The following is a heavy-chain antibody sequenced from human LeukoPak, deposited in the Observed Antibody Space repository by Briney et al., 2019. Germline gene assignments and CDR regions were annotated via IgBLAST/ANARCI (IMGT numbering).Heavy chain of an antibody. CDR2: ISYDGTNK. CDR1: GFTFINYG. D-gene: IGHD4-17*01. CDR3: ANYGDYQYFDY. J-gene: IGHJ4*02. Sequence: PGGSLRLSCAASGFTFINYGMHWVRQAPGKGLEWVAVISYDGTNKYYADSVKGRFTISGDNSKNTLYLQMNSLKTDDTAVYYCANYGDYQYFDYWGQGTLVTVSS. V-gene: IGHV3-30*18.